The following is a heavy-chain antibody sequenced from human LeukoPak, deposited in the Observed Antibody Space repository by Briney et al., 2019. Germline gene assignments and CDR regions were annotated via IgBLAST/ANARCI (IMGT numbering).Heavy chain of an antibody. CDR1: GYTFTGYY. V-gene: IGHV1-18*04. J-gene: IGHJ4*02. D-gene: IGHD3-22*01. Sequence: EASVNVSCKASGYTFTGYYMHWVRQAPGQGLEWMGWISAYNGNTNYAQKLQGRVTMTTDTSTSTAYMELRSLRSDDTAVYYCARTNVYYYDSSDYYPYFDYWGQGTLVTVSS. CDR2: ISAYNGNT. CDR3: ARTNVYYYDSSDYYPYFDY.